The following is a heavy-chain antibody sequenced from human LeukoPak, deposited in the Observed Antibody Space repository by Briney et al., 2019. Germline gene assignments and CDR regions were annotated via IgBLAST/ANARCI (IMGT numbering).Heavy chain of an antibody. Sequence: SETLSLTCAVYGGSFSGYYWSWIRQPPGKGLEWIGEINHSGSTNYNPSLKSRVTISVDTSKNQFSLKLSSVTAADTAVYYCASHSSGWYREYWGQGTLVTVSS. CDR3: ASHSSGWYREY. V-gene: IGHV4-34*01. CDR2: INHSGST. D-gene: IGHD6-19*01. CDR1: GGSFSGYY. J-gene: IGHJ4*02.